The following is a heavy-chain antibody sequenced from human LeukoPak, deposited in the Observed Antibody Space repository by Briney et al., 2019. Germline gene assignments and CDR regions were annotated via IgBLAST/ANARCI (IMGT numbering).Heavy chain of an antibody. CDR2: INPNSGGT. J-gene: IGHJ6*02. Sequence: ASVKVSCKASGYTFTDYYMHWVRQAPGQGLEWMGWINPNSGGTNYAQKFQDRVTMTRDASISTAYMELSSLGSDDTAVYYCATELGATYDNYYHGMDVWGQGTTVTVSS. CDR1: GYTFTDYY. CDR3: ATELGATYDNYYHGMDV. V-gene: IGHV1-2*02. D-gene: IGHD1-26*01.